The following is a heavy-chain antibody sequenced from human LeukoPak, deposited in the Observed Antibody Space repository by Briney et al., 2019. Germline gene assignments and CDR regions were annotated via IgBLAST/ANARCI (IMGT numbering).Heavy chain of an antibody. CDR2: IYTTGTT. Sequence: PSETLSLTCTVSSGSIRSYYWGWVRQPPGKGLEWIGRIYTTGTTQYNPSLKSRVTMSVDTSTNQFSLNLRSMTAADTAVYYCGRQGYTASSYFFDCWSQGTLVAVS. D-gene: IGHD1-26*01. J-gene: IGHJ4*02. CDR1: SGSIRSYY. V-gene: IGHV4-4*07. CDR3: GRQGYTASSYFFDC.